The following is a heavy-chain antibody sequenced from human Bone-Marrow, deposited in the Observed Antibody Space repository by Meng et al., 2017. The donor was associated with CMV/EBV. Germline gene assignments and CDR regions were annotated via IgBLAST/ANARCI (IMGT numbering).Heavy chain of an antibody. CDR3: AHRPTEGLFDY. CDR1: GFSLSTSGLG. Sequence: QITVKESGPTLVHPPQTLPLTCTFAGFSLSTSGLGVGWIRQPPGKALEWLALIYWDGDKRYSPSLKSRLTITKDTSNNQVVLTMTNMGPVDTATYFCAHRPTEGLFDYWGQGTLVTVSS. J-gene: IGHJ4*02. CDR2: IYWDGDK. V-gene: IGHV2-5*02.